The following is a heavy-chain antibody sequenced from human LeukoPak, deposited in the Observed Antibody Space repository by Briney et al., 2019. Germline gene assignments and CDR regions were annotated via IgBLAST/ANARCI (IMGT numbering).Heavy chain of an antibody. V-gene: IGHV4-59*02. D-gene: IGHD1-7*01. CDR1: GGSVSSYY. Sequence: SETLSLTCTVSGGSVSSYYWSWIRQPPGKGLEWIGYIYYSGSTKYNPSLKSRVTISVDTSKNQFSLKLSSVTAADTAVYYCARVPPGTSHFDYWGQGTLVTVSS. J-gene: IGHJ4*02. CDR3: ARVPPGTSHFDY. CDR2: IYYSGST.